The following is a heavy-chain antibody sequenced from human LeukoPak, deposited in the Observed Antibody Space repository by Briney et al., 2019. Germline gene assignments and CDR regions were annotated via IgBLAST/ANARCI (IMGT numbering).Heavy chain of an antibody. Sequence: SETLSLTCTVSGGSISSYYWSWIRQPPGKGLEWIGEINHSGSTNYNPSLKSRVTISVDTSKNQFSLKLSSVTAADTAVYYCARGRKWVAARSEYYFDYWGQGTLVTVSS. CDR3: ARGRKWVAARSEYYFDY. D-gene: IGHD6-6*01. J-gene: IGHJ4*02. CDR1: GGSISSYY. CDR2: INHSGST. V-gene: IGHV4-34*01.